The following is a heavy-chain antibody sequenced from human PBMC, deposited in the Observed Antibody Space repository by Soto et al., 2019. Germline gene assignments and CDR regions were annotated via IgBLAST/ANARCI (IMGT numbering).Heavy chain of an antibody. CDR3: TRHGPPWVPDYYYGMDV. CDR1: GFTFSGSA. D-gene: IGHD2-2*01. J-gene: IGHJ6*02. CDR2: IRSKANSYAT. V-gene: IGHV3-73*01. Sequence: VGSLRLSCAASGFTFSGSAMHWVRQASGKGLEWVGRIRSKANSYATAYAASVKGRFTISRDDSKNTAYLQMNSLKTEDTAVYYCTRHGPPWVPDYYYGMDVWGQGTTVTVSS.